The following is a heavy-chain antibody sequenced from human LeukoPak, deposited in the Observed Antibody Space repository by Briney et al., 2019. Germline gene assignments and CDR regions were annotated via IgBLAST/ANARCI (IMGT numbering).Heavy chain of an antibody. CDR3: AKGSSRPPNAFNI. D-gene: IGHD6-6*01. J-gene: IGHJ3*02. V-gene: IGHV3-7*01. Sequence: GGSLRLSCTASGFTFSGHWMSWVRQAPGKGLEWVASIRQDGSEKHYVDSVEGRFIISRDNAKNSLHLQMNSLRAEDTAVYYCAKGSSRPPNAFNIWGQGTLVTVSS. CDR1: GFTFSGHW. CDR2: IRQDGSEK.